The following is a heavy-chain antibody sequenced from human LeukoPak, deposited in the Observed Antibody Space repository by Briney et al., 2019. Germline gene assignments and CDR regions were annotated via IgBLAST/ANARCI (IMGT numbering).Heavy chain of an antibody. V-gene: IGHV3-53*01. CDR1: GFTVSSNY. J-gene: IGHJ4*02. CDR2: IYSGGST. Sequence: PGGSLRLSCAASGFTVSSNYMSWVRQAPGKGLEWVSVIYSGGSTYYAGSVKGRFTISRDNSKNTLYLQMNSLRAEDTAVYYCARLSSSIAALDYWGQGTLVTVSS. D-gene: IGHD6-6*01. CDR3: ARLSSSIAALDY.